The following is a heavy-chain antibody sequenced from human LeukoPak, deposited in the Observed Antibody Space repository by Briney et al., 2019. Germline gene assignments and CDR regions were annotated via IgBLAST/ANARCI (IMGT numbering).Heavy chain of an antibody. D-gene: IGHD3-22*01. J-gene: IGHJ4*02. CDR3: ARSLDYYDSSGYDFGY. V-gene: IGHV4-4*07. CDR1: GGSISSYY. CDR2: IYTSGST. Sequence: SETLSLTCTVSGGSISSYYWSWIRQSAGKGLEWIGRIYTSGSTNYNPSLKSRVTMSVDTSKNQFSLKLSSVTAADTAVYYCARSLDYYDSSGYDFGYWGQGTLVTVSS.